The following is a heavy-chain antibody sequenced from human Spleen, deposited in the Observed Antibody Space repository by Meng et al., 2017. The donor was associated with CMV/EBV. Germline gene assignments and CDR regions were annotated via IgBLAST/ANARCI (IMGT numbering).Heavy chain of an antibody. J-gene: IGHJ5*02. D-gene: IGHD7-27*01. CDR3: ARDPGGTGDGWFDP. Sequence: QGQLVQSGAEVKKPGSSVKVSCKASGGTFSSYAISWVRQAPGQGLEWMGIINPSGGSTSYAQKFQGRVTMTRDTSTSTVYMDLSSLRSEDTAVYYCARDPGGTGDGWFDPWGQGTLVTVSS. V-gene: IGHV1-46*01. CDR2: INPSGGST. CDR1: GGTFSSYA.